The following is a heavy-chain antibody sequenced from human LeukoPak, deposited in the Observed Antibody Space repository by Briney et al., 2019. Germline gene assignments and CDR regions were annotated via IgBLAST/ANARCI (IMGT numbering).Heavy chain of an antibody. D-gene: IGHD3-3*01. Sequence: SQTLSLTCTVSGGSISSGDYYWSWIRQPPGKGLEWIGYIYYSGSTYYNPSLKSRVTISVDTSKNQFSLKLSSVTAADTAVYYCARVGYDFWSGSRDAFDIWGQGTRVTVSS. J-gene: IGHJ3*02. CDR2: IYYSGST. CDR3: ARVGYDFWSGSRDAFDI. V-gene: IGHV4-30-4*08. CDR1: GGSISSGDYY.